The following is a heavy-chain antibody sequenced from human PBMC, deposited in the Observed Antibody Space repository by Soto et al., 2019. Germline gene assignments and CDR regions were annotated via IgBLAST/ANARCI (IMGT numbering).Heavy chain of an antibody. CDR1: GYTFTSYG. V-gene: IGHV1-18*01. CDR2: ISAYNGNT. CDR3: ARTPGKLGTESRAFDI. D-gene: IGHD7-27*01. Sequence: ASVKVSCKASGYTFTSYGISWVRQAPGQGLEWMGWISAYNGNTNYAQKLQGRVTMTTDTSTSTAYMELRSLRSDDTAVYYCARTPGKLGTESRAFDIWGQGTMVTVSS. J-gene: IGHJ3*02.